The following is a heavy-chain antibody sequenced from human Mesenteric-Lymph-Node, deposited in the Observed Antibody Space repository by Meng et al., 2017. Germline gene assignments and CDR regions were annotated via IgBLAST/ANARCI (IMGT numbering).Heavy chain of an antibody. D-gene: IGHD6-13*01. CDR2: ISYDGSNK. CDR1: GFTFSSYA. J-gene: IGHJ5*02. CDR3: ARGGSSSWYFTRGRDWFDP. V-gene: IGHV3-30*04. Sequence: GESLKISCAASGFTFSSYAMHWVRQAPGKGLEWVAVISYDGSNKYYADSVKGRFTISRDNSKNTLYLQMNSLRAEDTAVYYCARGGSSSWYFTRGRDWFDPWGQGTLVTV.